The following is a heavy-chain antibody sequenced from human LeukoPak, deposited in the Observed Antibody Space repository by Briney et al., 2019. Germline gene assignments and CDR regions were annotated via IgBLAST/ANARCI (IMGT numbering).Heavy chain of an antibody. CDR1: GYTFTGYY. Sequence: ASVKDSCKASGYTFTGYYMHWMRQAPRQGLEWMGWINPNSGGTNYAQKFQGRVTMTRDTSISTAYMELSRLRSDDTAVYYCARDLSGIKGYFDYWGQGTLVTVSS. D-gene: IGHD1-26*01. V-gene: IGHV1-2*02. CDR2: INPNSGGT. CDR3: ARDLSGIKGYFDY. J-gene: IGHJ4*02.